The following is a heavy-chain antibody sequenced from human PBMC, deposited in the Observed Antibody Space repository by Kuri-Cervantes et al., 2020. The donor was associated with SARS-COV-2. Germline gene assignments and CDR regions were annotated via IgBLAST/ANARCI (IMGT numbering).Heavy chain of an antibody. CDR2: IYYSGST. D-gene: IGHD5-12*01. J-gene: IGHJ6*02. V-gene: IGHV4-59*08. CDR1: GGSISSYY. CDR3: ARGSVGSGYDFVDYYYYGMDV. Sequence: SETLSLTCTVSGGSISSYYWSWIRQPPGKGLEWIGYIYYSGSTYYNPSLKSRVTISVDTSKNQFSLKLSSVTAADTAVYYCARGSVGSGYDFVDYYYYGMDVWGQGTTVTVSS.